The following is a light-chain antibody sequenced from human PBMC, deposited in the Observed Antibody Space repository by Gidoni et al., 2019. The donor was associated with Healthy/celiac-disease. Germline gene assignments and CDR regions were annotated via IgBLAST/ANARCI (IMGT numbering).Light chain of an antibody. J-gene: IGKJ4*01. CDR2: DAS. V-gene: IGKV1-33*01. CDR1: QDISNY. CDR3: QQYDNLPLALT. Sequence: DIQMTQSPSSLSASVGDRVTITCQASQDISNYLNWYQQKPGKAPKLLIYDASNLETGVPSRFSGSGSGTDFTFTISSLQPEDIATYYCQQYDNLPLALTFXGXTKVEIK.